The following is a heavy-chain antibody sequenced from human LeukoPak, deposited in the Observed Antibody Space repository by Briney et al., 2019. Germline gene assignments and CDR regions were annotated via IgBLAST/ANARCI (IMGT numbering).Heavy chain of an antibody. CDR1: GGTFSSYA. CDR3: AREVSYCGGDCPYNWFDP. J-gene: IGHJ5*02. Sequence: SVKVSCKASGGTFSSYAISWVRQAPGQGLEWMGGIIPIVGTANYAQKFQGRVTITADESTSTAYMELSSLRSEDTAVYYCAREVSYCGGDCPYNWFDPWGQGTLVTVSS. D-gene: IGHD2-21*02. V-gene: IGHV1-69*13. CDR2: IIPIVGTA.